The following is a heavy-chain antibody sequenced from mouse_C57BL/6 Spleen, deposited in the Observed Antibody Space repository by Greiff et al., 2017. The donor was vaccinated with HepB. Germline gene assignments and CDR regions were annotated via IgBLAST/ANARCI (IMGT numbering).Heavy chain of an antibody. CDR1: GYTFTSYW. J-gene: IGHJ2*01. V-gene: IGHV1-59*01. CDR2: IDPSDSYT. Sequence: QVQLKQPGAELVRPGTSVKLSCKASGYTFTSYWMHWVKQRPGQGLEWIGVIDPSDSYTNYNQKFKGKATLTVDTSSSTAYMQLSSLTSEDSAVYYCARLRGYFDYWGQGTTLTVSS. CDR3: ARLRGYFDY.